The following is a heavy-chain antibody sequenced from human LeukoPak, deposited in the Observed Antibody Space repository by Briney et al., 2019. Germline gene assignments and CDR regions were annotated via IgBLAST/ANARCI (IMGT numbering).Heavy chain of an antibody. J-gene: IGHJ4*02. D-gene: IGHD4-17*01. V-gene: IGHV4-61*01. CDR1: GGSVSSGSYY. CDR3: AREGLYGDYVWSLDY. CDR2: IYYSGST. Sequence: KASETLSLTCTVSGGSVSSGSYYGRWVRQPPGKGLEWIGYIYYSGSTNYNPSLKSRVTISVDTSKTQFSLKLSSVTAADTAVYYCAREGLYGDYVWSLDYWGQGTLVTVSS.